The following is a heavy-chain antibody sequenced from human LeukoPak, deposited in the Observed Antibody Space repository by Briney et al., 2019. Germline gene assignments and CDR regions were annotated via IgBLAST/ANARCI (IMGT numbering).Heavy chain of an antibody. D-gene: IGHD3-10*01. V-gene: IGHV1-2*02. CDR2: INPNSGGT. CDR3: ARGPEIDYYGSGSYGGDY. CDR1: GYTFTGYY. J-gene: IGHJ4*02. Sequence: ASVKVSCKASGYTFTGYYMHWVRQAPGQGLGWMGWINPNSGGTNYAQKFQGRVTMTRNTSISTAYMELSSLRSEDTAVYYCARGPEIDYYGSGSYGGDYWGQGTLVTVSS.